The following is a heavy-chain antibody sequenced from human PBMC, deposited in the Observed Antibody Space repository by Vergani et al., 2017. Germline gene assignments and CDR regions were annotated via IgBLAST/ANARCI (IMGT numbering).Heavy chain of an antibody. CDR3: ARDARGYYDSSGYHYYYYYMDV. CDR2: INASNGNT. D-gene: IGHD3-22*01. CDR1: GYTFTSYA. V-gene: IGHV1-3*01. Sequence: QVQLVQSGAEVKKPGASVKVSCKASGYTFTSYAMHWVRQAPGQRLEWMGWINASNGNTKYSQKFQGRVTITRDTSARTAYMELSSLRSEDTAVYYCARDARGYYDSSGYHYYYYYMDVWGKGTTVTVSS. J-gene: IGHJ6*03.